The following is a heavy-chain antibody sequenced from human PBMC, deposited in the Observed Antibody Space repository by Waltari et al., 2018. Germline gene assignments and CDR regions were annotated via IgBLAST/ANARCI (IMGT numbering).Heavy chain of an antibody. V-gene: IGHV4-39*07. CDR1: GGSISSSSYY. Sequence: QLQLQESGPGLVKPSETLSLTCTVSGGSISSSSYYWGWIRQPPGKELEWYGNSYYKEKTNDDPSLKSRVTISVNTSKNQFSLKLSSVTAADTAVYYCARQDVRGVITFDYWGQGTLVTVSS. D-gene: IGHD3-10*02. J-gene: IGHJ4*02. CDR2: SYYKEKT. CDR3: ARQDVRGVITFDY.